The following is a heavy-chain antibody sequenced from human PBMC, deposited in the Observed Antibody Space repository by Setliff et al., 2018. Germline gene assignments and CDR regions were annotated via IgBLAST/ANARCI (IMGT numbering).Heavy chain of an antibody. CDR2: IYYLGST. CDR1: GGSISGTINY. D-gene: IGHD4-17*01. CDR3: ATLPWETTNYFDL. V-gene: IGHV4-39*07. J-gene: IGHJ2*01. Sequence: SETLSLTCTVSGGSISGTINYWVWIRQPPGKGLEWIGHIYYLGSTYYNPSLESRLTMSVDTAKNQFSLKLTSVTAADTAIYYCATLPWETTNYFDLWGRGTLVTVSS.